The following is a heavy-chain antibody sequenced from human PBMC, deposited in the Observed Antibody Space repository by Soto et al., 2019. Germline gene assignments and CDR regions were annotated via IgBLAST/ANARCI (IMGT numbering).Heavy chain of an antibody. CDR2: ISYSGST. CDR1: AGSISTINYY. V-gene: IGHV4-31*03. Sequence: QVQLQESGPGLVRPSQTLSLTCTVSAGSISTINYYWSWIRQHPEKGPEWIGYISYSGSTFYHSSLKSRVTISLDTSKKQFSLTLTSVTAADTAVYYCARSAQWDGFDPWGQGTMVTVSS. J-gene: IGHJ3*01. D-gene: IGHD2-8*01. CDR3: ARSAQWDGFDP.